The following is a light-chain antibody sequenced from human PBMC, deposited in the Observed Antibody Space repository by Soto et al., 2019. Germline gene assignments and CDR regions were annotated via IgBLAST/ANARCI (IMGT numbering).Light chain of an antibody. V-gene: IGKV1-39*01. J-gene: IGKJ2*01. CDR1: QSISSY. CDR2: AAS. Sequence: DIQMTQSPSSLSASVGDRVTITCRASQSISSYLNWYQQKPGKAPKLLIYAASSLQSGVPSRFSGSGSGTDFTLTISSLQPEDFATYYCQQRYTFGKGTKLEI. CDR3: QQRYT.